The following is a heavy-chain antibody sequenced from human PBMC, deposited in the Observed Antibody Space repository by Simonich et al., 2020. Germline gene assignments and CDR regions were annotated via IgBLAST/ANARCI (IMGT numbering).Heavy chain of an antibody. CDR2: INPNSGGT. D-gene: IGHD2-2*01. CDR1: GYTFTGYY. V-gene: IGHV1-2*02. CDR3: ARDPVVPAAIRNAFDI. Sequence: QVQLVQSGAEVKKPGASVKVSCKASGYTFTGYYMHWVRQAPGQGLEEMGWINPNSGGTNYAQNLQGRVTMTRDTSISTAYMELSRLRSDDTAVYYCARDPVVPAAIRNAFDIWGQGTMVTVSS. J-gene: IGHJ3*02.